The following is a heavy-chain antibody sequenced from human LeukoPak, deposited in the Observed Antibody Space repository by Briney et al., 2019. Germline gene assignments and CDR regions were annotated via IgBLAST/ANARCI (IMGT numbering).Heavy chain of an antibody. CDR3: ARVDTAMVHAFDI. V-gene: IGHV4-30-2*01. CDR2: IYHSGST. Sequence: ASGTLSLTCTVSGGSISSGGYSWSWIRQPPGKGLEWIGYIYHSGSTYYNPSLKSRVTISVDRSKNQFSLKLSSVTAADTAVYYCARVDTAMVHAFDIWGQGTMVTVSS. J-gene: IGHJ3*02. CDR1: GGSISSGGYS. D-gene: IGHD5-18*01.